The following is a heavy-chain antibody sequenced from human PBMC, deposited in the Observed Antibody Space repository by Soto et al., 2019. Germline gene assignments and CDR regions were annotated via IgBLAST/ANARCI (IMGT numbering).Heavy chain of an antibody. CDR3: AKGGWADMSGDYFYFMDV. CDR1: GFTFSSYD. Sequence: GGSLRLSCAASGFTFSSYDMNWVRQAPGKGLEWVSSISGSGGNTYYADSVRGRFSISRDTSRSTVFLQLNSLRAEDTAVYYCAKGGWADMSGDYFYFMDVWGKGSTVIVSS. J-gene: IGHJ6*03. CDR2: ISGSGGNT. D-gene: IGHD6-19*01. V-gene: IGHV3-23*01.